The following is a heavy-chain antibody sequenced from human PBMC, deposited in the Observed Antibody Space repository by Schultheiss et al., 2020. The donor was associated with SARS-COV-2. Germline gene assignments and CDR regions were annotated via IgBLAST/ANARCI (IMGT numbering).Heavy chain of an antibody. J-gene: IGHJ6*02. Sequence: SETLSLTCAVSGYSISSGYYWGWIRQPPGKGLEWIGEINHSGSTNYNPSLKSRVTISVDTSKNQFSLKLSSVTAADTAVYYCARTVLRFLEWLPRSGMDVWGQGTTVTVSS. D-gene: IGHD3-3*01. CDR1: GYSISSGYY. CDR3: ARTVLRFLEWLPRSGMDV. V-gene: IGHV4-38-2*01. CDR2: INHSGST.